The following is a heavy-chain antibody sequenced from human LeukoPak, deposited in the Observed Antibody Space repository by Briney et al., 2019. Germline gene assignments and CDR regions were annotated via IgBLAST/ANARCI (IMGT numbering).Heavy chain of an antibody. CDR3: AGEITMVRGVGI. J-gene: IGHJ3*02. Sequence: SETLSLTCSVSRGSISSYYWSWIRQPAGKGLEWIGRIYTSGSTNYNPSLKSRVTISVDTSKNQFSLKLSSVTAADTAVYYCAGEITMVRGVGIWGQGTMVTVSS. D-gene: IGHD3-10*01. CDR1: RGSISSYY. V-gene: IGHV4-4*07. CDR2: IYTSGST.